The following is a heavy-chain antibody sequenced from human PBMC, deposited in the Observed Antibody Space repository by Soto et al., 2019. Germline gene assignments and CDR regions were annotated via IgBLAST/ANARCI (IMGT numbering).Heavy chain of an antibody. J-gene: IGHJ4*02. D-gene: IGHD1-7*01. CDR1: GGSFTINNR. V-gene: IGHV4-4*02. Sequence: TSETLSRTCVVSGGSFTINNRWTWVRQPPGQGLEWIGEIYRAGSTNYNPSLKSRVTISLDKSENQFSLKVTSLTAADTAVYYCASRDPGTSVDYWGQGTLVTVSS. CDR3: ASRDPGTSVDY. CDR2: IYRAGST.